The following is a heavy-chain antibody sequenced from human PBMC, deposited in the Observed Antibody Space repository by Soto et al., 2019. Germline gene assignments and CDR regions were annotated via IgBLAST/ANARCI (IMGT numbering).Heavy chain of an antibody. CDR1: SGSISNDNW. CDR2: IHHGGTT. J-gene: IGHJ4*01. Sequence: QVQLQESGPGLVKPSETLSLTCTVSSGSISNDNWWSWVHPSPGKGVEWIGVIHHGGTTSYNPPLTSRVTLTVDKSKNHLYLKLNSVTAADTAVYYCASNGYHTYDHWGHGCLVTVSS. CDR3: ASNGYHTYDH. D-gene: IGHD5-12*01. V-gene: IGHV4-4*02.